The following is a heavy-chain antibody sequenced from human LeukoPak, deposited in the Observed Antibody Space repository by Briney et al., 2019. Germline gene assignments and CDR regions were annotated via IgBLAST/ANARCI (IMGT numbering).Heavy chain of an antibody. V-gene: IGHV1-2*02. J-gene: IGHJ3*02. CDR3: ARDGNWGSLRGAFDI. Sequence: ASVKVSCKASGYTFTVYYMHWVRQAPGQGLEWMGWINPNSGGTNYAQNFQGRVTMTRDTSISTAYMELSRLRSDDTAVYYCARDGNWGSLRGAFDIWGQGTMVTVSS. CDR1: GYTFTVYY. D-gene: IGHD7-27*01. CDR2: INPNSGGT.